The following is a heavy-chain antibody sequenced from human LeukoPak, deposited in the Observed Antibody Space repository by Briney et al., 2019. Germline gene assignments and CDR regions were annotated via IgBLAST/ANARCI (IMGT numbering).Heavy chain of an antibody. Sequence: GGSLRLSCAASGFTFSTYAMYWVRQAPGKGLEWVSGIFGSGGSTHYADSVKGRFTISRDNSKNTVYLQMNSLRAEDTAVYYCAKTTTGYSSGRYPGWPVDYWGKGTLVTVSS. D-gene: IGHD6-19*01. J-gene: IGHJ4*02. CDR1: GFTFSTYA. CDR2: IFGSGGST. V-gene: IGHV3-23*01. CDR3: AKTTTGYSSGRYPGWPVDY.